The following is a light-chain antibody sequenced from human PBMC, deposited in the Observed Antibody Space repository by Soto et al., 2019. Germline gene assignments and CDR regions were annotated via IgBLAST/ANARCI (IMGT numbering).Light chain of an antibody. CDR3: QQYNGT. CDR1: HSISNW. Sequence: DIQMTQSPSTLSASVGDRVTITCRASHSISNWLAWYQQKPGKAPKLLIYKASSLESGVPFRFSGSGSGTEFTLTISSLQPDDFATYYCQQYNGTFGQGTKVEIK. V-gene: IGKV1-5*03. J-gene: IGKJ1*01. CDR2: KAS.